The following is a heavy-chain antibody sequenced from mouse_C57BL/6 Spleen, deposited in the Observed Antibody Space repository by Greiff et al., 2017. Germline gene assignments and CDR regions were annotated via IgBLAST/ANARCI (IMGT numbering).Heavy chain of an antibody. V-gene: IGHV1-53*01. CDR3: ARGGGNYAYFDV. CDR2: INPSNGGT. CDR1: GYTFTSYW. Sequence: QVHVKQPGTELVKPGASVKLSCKASGYTFTSYWMHWVKQRPGQGLEWIGNINPSNGGTNYNEKFKSKATLTVDKSSSTAYMQLSSLTSEDSAVYYCARGGGNYAYFDVWGTGTTVTVSS. D-gene: IGHD2-1*01. J-gene: IGHJ1*03.